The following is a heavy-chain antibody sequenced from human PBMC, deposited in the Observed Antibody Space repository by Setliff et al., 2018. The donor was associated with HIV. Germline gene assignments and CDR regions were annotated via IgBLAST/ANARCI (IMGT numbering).Heavy chain of an antibody. J-gene: IGHJ4*02. Sequence: SETLSLTCTVSGGSITSYYWSWIRQPAGKGLEWFGRIYISGSTNYNPSFESRVTMSIDTSKNQFSLKLSSVTAADTAVYYCARTRGGIVDYWGQGTLVTVSS. CDR3: ARTRGGIVDY. V-gene: IGHV4-4*07. D-gene: IGHD3-22*01. CDR1: GGSITSYY. CDR2: IYISGST.